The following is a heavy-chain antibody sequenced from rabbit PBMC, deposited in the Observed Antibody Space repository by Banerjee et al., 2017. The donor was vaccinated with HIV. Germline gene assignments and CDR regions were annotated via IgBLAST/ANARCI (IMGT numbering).Heavy chain of an antibody. Sequence: QSLEESGGDLVKPGASLTLTCTASGFSLSNNYWMSWVRQAPGKGLEWIGYINTDSGSAYYASWAKGRFTISKISSTTVTLQMNSLTAADTATYFCARGDGGGWALWGPGTLVTVS. CDR2: INTDSGSA. CDR3: ARGDGGGWAL. D-gene: IGHD4-1*01. CDR1: GFSLSNNYW. V-gene: IGHV1S40*01. J-gene: IGHJ4*01.